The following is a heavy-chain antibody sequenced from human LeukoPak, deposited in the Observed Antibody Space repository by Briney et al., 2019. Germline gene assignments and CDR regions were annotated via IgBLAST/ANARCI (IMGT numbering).Heavy chain of an antibody. Sequence: TGGSLRLSCAASGFTFSTYTMNWVRQAPGKGLEWVSTVSDSSDVHYSDSVKGRFTISRDNARNSLYLQMNSQRDEDTAVYYCARDGLHTAHFDYWGQGTLVTVSS. V-gene: IGHV3-48*02. J-gene: IGHJ4*02. D-gene: IGHD5-18*01. CDR3: ARDGLHTAHFDY. CDR1: GFTFSTYT. CDR2: VSDSSDV.